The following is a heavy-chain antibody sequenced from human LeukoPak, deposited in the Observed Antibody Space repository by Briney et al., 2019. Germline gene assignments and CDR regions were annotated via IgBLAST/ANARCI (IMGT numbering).Heavy chain of an antibody. Sequence: SGTLSLTCAVYGGSFSGYYWSWIRQPPGKGLEWIGEINHSGSTNYNPSLKSRVTISVDTSKNQFPLKLSSVTAADTAVYYCAREKKGVVWGSYRYTGYFDYWGQGTLVTVSS. CDR1: GGSFSGYY. V-gene: IGHV4-34*01. CDR2: INHSGST. J-gene: IGHJ4*02. D-gene: IGHD3-16*02. CDR3: AREKKGVVWGSYRYTGYFDY.